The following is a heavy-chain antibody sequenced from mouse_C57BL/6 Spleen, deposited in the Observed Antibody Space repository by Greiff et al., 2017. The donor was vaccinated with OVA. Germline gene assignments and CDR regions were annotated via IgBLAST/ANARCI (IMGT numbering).Heavy chain of an antibody. CDR1: GYTFTSYW. D-gene: IGHD2-5*01. CDR3: ARGGGYSNYGFAMDY. J-gene: IGHJ4*01. CDR2: IDPSDSET. V-gene: IGHV1-52*01. Sequence: QVQLQQPGAELVRPGSSVKLSCKASGYTFTSYWMHWVKQRPIQGLEWIGNIDPSDSETHYNQKFKDKATLTVDKSSSTAYMQLSSLTSEDSAVYYCARGGGYSNYGFAMDYWGQGTSVTVSS.